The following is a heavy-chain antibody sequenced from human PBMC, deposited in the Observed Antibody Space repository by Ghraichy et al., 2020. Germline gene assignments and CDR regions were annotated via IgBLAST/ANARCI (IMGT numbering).Heavy chain of an antibody. Sequence: SETLSLTCAVYGGSFSGYYWSWIRQPPGKGLEWIGEINHSGSTNYNPSLKSRVTISVDTSKNQFSLKLSSVTAADTAVYYCARGVKKGRIQLWFDYWGQGTLVTVSS. D-gene: IGHD5-18*01. V-gene: IGHV4-34*01. J-gene: IGHJ4*02. CDR1: GGSFSGYY. CDR2: INHSGST. CDR3: ARGVKKGRIQLWFDY.